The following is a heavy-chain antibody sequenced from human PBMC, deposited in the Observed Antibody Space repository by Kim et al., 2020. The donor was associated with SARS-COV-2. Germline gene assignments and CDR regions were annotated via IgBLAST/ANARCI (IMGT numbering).Heavy chain of an antibody. D-gene: IGHD3-22*01. Sequence: ADSVRGRFTFSRDISKNMMFLQMNGLGVEDTAVYYCAKEGQTSGHCGAFDFWGRGTMVTVSS. J-gene: IGHJ3*01. CDR3: AKEGQTSGHCGAFDF. V-gene: IGHV3-23*01.